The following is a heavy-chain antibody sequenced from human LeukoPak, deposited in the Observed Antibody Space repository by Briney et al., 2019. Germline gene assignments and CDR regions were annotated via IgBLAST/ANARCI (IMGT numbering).Heavy chain of an antibody. D-gene: IGHD6-6*01. CDR2: MNPNSGNT. CDR3: ARMDSIYSSSSADY. J-gene: IGHJ4*02. Sequence: ASVKVSCKASGYTFTSYDINWVRQATGQGLEWMGWMNPNSGNTGYAQKFQGRVTITRNTSISTAYMELSSLRSEDTAVYYCARMDSIYSSSSADYWGQGTLVTVSS. CDR1: GYTFTSYD. V-gene: IGHV1-8*01.